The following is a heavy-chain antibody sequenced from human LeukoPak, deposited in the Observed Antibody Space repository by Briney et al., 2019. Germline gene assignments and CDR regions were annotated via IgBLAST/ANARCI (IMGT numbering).Heavy chain of an antibody. CDR3: ARSRHSYDSSGFPHY. J-gene: IGHJ4*02. D-gene: IGHD3-22*01. Sequence: PGGSLRLSCAASGFTFSSYDMNGVRQAPGRELEWISYISYISYSVTTIYYADSVKGRFTISRHHAKNTVYLQMNSLRAEDTALYYCARSRHSYDSSGFPHYWGQGTLVTVSS. V-gene: IGHV3-48*03. CDR2: ISYSVTTI. CDR1: GFTFSSYD.